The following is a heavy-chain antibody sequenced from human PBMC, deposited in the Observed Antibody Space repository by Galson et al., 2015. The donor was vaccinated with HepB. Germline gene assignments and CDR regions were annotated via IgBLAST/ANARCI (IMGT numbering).Heavy chain of an antibody. Sequence: CAASGFTFNSYSMNWVRQAPGKGLEWVSYISSSSSTIYYADSVKGRFTISRDNAKNSLYLQMNGLRAEDTAVYYCAREPLLFTYYDFWSGYHYYMDVWGKGTTVTVSS. CDR1: GFTFNSYS. CDR3: AREPLLFTYYDFWSGYHYYMDV. V-gene: IGHV3-48*01. D-gene: IGHD3-3*01. CDR2: ISSSSSTI. J-gene: IGHJ6*03.